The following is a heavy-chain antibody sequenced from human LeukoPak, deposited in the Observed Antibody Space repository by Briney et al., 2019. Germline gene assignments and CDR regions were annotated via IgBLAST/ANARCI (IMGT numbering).Heavy chain of an antibody. D-gene: IGHD6-13*01. CDR2: IKQDGSEK. Sequence: GGSLRFSCAASGLTFSSYWMRWVRQAPGKGLEWVANIKQDGSEKYYVDSVKGRFTISRDNAKNSLYLQMNSLRAEDTAVYYCAIAAAGSDIDYWGQGTLVTVSS. J-gene: IGHJ4*02. CDR3: AIAAAGSDIDY. CDR1: GLTFSSYW. V-gene: IGHV3-7*01.